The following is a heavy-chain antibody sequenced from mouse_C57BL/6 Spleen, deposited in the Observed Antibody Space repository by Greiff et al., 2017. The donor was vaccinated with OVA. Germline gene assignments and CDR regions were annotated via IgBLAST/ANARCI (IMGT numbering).Heavy chain of an antibody. J-gene: IGHJ4*01. V-gene: IGHV1-5*01. CDR3: TRSEIFYEDYAMDY. Sequence: VQLQQSGTVLARPGASVKMSCKTSGYTFTSYWMHWVKQRPGQGLEWIGAIYPGNSDTSYNQKFKGKAKLTAVTSASTAYMELSSLTNEDSAVYYCTRSEIFYEDYAMDYWGQGTSVTVSS. D-gene: IGHD1-1*01. CDR1: GYTFTSYW. CDR2: IYPGNSDT.